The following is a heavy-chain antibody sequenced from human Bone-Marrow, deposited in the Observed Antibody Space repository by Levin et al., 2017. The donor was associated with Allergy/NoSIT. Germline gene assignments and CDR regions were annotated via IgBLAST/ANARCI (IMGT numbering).Heavy chain of an antibody. Sequence: SETLSLTCAVSGGSISSSNWWSWVRQPPGKVLEWIGEIYHSGSTNYNPSLKSRVTISVDKSKNQFSLKLSSVTAADTAVYYCARGGYFRVYATLSVSNWFDPWGQGTLVTVSS. CDR3: ARGGYFRVYATLSVSNWFDP. D-gene: IGHD2-8*01. J-gene: IGHJ5*02. CDR2: IYHSGST. V-gene: IGHV4-4*02. CDR1: GGSISSSNW.